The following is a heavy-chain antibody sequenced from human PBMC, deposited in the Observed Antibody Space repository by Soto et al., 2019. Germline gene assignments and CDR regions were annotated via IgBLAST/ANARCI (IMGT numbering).Heavy chain of an antibody. CDR2: IDPSSGTT. J-gene: IGHJ6*02. V-gene: IGHV1-46*01. CDR3: ARGAVVVPNGLIAGMDV. CDR1: GYSFSNFY. Sequence: ASGKVSCKSSGYSFSNFYVHWVRQAPGQGLEWMGIIDPSSGTTSYTQKFQERVTMTRDTSMSTVYMELSRLRSEDTAVYYCARGAVVVPNGLIAGMDVWGLGTTVTVS. D-gene: IGHD2-15*01.